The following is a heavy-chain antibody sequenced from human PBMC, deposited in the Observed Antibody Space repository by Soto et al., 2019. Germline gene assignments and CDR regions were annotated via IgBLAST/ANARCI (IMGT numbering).Heavy chain of an antibody. J-gene: IGHJ6*02. CDR2: ISSDGSNK. CDR1: GFTFNIYG. CDR3: AKDFLTWTKLYHSGMDV. V-gene: IGHV3-30*18. D-gene: IGHD1-7*01. Sequence: GGSLRLSCVASGFTFNIYGMHWVRQAPGKGLEWVALISSDGSNKYYADSVKGRFTISRDNSKNTLYLQMNSLRAEDTAVYHCAKDFLTWTKLYHSGMDVWGQGTTVTVSS.